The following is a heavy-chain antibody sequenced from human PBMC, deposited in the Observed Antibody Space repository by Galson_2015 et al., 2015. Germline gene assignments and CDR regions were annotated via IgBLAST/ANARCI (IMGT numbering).Heavy chain of an antibody. J-gene: IGHJ4*02. V-gene: IGHV1-46*01. D-gene: IGHD1-26*01. CDR2: INPSGGST. CDR3: ARARVGARRTYYFDY. Sequence: SVKVSCKASGYTFTSYYMHWVRQAPGQGLEWMGIINPSGGSTSYAQKFQGRVTTTRDTSTSTVYMELSSLRSEDTAVYYCARARVGARRTYYFDYWGQGTLVTVSS. CDR1: GYTFTSYY.